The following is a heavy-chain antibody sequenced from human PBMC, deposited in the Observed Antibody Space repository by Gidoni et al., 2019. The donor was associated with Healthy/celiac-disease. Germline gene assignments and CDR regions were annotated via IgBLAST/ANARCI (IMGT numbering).Heavy chain of an antibody. V-gene: IGHV4-59*01. D-gene: IGHD1-26*01. Sequence: VSGGSISSYYWSWIRQPPGKGLEWIGYIYYSGNNNYNPSLKSRVTISVGTSKNKFSLKLSSVTAADTAVYYCARDSGSRLHAFDIWGQGKMVTVAS. CDR1: GGSISSYY. CDR2: IYYSGNN. CDR3: ARDSGSRLHAFDI. J-gene: IGHJ3*02.